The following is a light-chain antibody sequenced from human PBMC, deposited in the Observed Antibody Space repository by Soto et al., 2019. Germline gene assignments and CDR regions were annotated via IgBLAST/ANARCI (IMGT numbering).Light chain of an antibody. V-gene: IGLV1-40*01. CDR3: QSFDSSMDGWV. Sequence: QSVLTQPPSVSGAPGQRVTISCTGSSSNIGAGHDVHWYQQIPETAPRLLVSANTNLPSGVPDRFAGSNSGTSASLAITGLEAEDEADYYCQSFDSSMDGWVFGGGTKLTVL. J-gene: IGLJ3*02. CDR1: SSNIGAGHD. CDR2: ANT.